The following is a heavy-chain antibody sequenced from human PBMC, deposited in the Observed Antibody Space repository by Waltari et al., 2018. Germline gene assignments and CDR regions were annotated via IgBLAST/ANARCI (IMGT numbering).Heavy chain of an antibody. Sequence: QVQLVQSGAEVKKPGSSVKVSCKASGGTFSSYAISWVRPAPGPGLEWMGGIIPIFGTANYAQKFQGRVTITADESTSTAYMELSSLRSEDTAVYYCAREVAGYCSGGSCWGGAFDIWGQGTMVTVSS. CDR2: IIPIFGTA. J-gene: IGHJ3*02. V-gene: IGHV1-69*12. CDR1: GGTFSSYA. D-gene: IGHD2-15*01. CDR3: AREVAGYCSGGSCWGGAFDI.